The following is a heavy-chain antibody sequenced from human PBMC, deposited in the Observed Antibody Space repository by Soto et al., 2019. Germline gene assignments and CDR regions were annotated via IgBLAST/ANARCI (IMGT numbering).Heavy chain of an antibody. J-gene: IGHJ4*02. CDR2: IRATGGQT. CDR3: AQDRGWGVVSPSHDS. V-gene: IGHV3-23*01. Sequence: EVQLLESGGGVVQPGGSLRLSCAASGFTFGNFVMSWVRQAPGKGLEWVSAIRATGGQTFYADSVKGRFTISRDNSKNMLYLQIDSLRDEDTALYFCAQDRGWGVVSPSHDSWGQGTLVTVSS. D-gene: IGHD2-21*01. CDR1: GFTFGNFV.